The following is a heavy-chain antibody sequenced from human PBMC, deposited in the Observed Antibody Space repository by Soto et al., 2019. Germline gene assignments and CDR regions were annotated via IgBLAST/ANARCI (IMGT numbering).Heavy chain of an antibody. CDR3: ARDHSSALWRYFQH. CDR1: GGTFNSYT. V-gene: IGHV1-69*04. J-gene: IGHJ1*01. CDR2: IIPILGIA. D-gene: IGHD6-19*01. Sequence: GASVKVSCKASGGTFNSYTISWVRQAPGQGLEWMGRIIPILGIANYAQKFQGRVTITADKSTSTAYMELSSLRSEDTAVYYCARDHSSALWRYFQHWGQGTLVTVSS.